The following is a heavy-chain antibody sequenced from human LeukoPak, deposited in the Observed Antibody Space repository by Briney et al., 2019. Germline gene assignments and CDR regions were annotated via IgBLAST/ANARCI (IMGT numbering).Heavy chain of an antibody. Sequence: PSETLSLTCAVFGGSFSGYYWSWIRQPPGKGLEWIGYIYYSGSTYYNPSLKSRVTISVDTSKNQFSLKLSSVTAADTAVYYCATVTGDKDYWGQGTLVTVSS. CDR2: IYYSGST. CDR1: GGSFSGYY. V-gene: IGHV4-59*06. D-gene: IGHD7-27*01. J-gene: IGHJ4*02. CDR3: ATVTGDKDY.